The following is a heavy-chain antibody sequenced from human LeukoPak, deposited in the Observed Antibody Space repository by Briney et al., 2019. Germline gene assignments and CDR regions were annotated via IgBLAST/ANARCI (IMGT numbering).Heavy chain of an antibody. D-gene: IGHD2-2*01. J-gene: IGHJ4*02. V-gene: IGHV3-23*01. CDR1: GFTFSSYA. CDR2: ISGSGGST. Sequence: GGSLRLSCAASGFTFSSYAMSWVRQAPGKGLEWVSAISGSGGSTNYADAVKGRFTISRDNSKNTLYLQMSSLRAEDTAVYYCAKVRTVVVPAAMVDYWGQGTLVTVSS. CDR3: AKVRTVVVPAAMVDY.